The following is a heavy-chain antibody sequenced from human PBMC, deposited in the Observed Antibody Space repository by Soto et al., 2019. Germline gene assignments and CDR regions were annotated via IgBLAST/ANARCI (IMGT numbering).Heavy chain of an antibody. CDR2: IYYSGST. Sequence: PSETLSLTCTVSGGSISSGGYYWSWIRQHPGKGLEWIGYIYYSGSTYYNQSLKSRVTISVDTSKNQFSMKLSSVTAADTAVYYCARVGSLPATAIHAPYYYYYGMDVWGQGTTVTVSS. CDR3: ARVGSLPATAIHAPYYYYYGMDV. V-gene: IGHV4-31*03. CDR1: GGSISSGGYY. D-gene: IGHD2-2*02. J-gene: IGHJ6*02.